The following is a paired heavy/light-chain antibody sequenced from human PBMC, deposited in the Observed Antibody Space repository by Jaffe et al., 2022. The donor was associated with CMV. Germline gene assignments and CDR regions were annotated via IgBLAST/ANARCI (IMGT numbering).Heavy chain of an antibody. J-gene: IGHJ5*01. D-gene: IGHD1-26*01. CDR2: INTGNGDT. CDR1: GYTFTRSA. V-gene: IGHV1-3*04. Sequence: QVLLVQSGAEVKKPGASVKVSCEASGYTFTRSAMHWVRQAPGQRPEWMGWINTGNGDTKYSQTFQARLTITRDTSTSTVYMELTGLRSEDTAVYYCARRLWVGARLGPAREAFDPWGQGTLVTVSS. CDR3: ARRLWVGARLGPAREAFDP.
Light chain of an antibody. Sequence: DIVLTQSPATLSLSPGERATLSCRASQSVRSDLAWYQQLPGQAPKLLIYGASTRANGIPERFTGSGLGTEFTLTISSVQSEDFAVYYCQQYYNWPPLTFGGGTTVEIK. CDR3: QQYYNWPPLT. V-gene: IGKV3-15*01. J-gene: IGKJ4*01. CDR1: QSVRSD. CDR2: GAS.